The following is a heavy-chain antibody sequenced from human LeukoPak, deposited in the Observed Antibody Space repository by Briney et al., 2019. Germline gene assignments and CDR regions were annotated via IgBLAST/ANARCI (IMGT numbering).Heavy chain of an antibody. CDR3: AGASGGNRPFDY. CDR2: IGSANSYI. V-gene: IGHV3-21*01. D-gene: IGHD1-14*01. CDR1: GFTFSSYS. Sequence: GGSLRLSCAASGFTFSSYSMNWVRQAPGKGLECVSSIGSANSYIYYADSLKGRFTISRDNAKDSLYLQMNSLRAEDTAVYYCAGASGGNRPFDYWGQGTLVTVSS. J-gene: IGHJ4*02.